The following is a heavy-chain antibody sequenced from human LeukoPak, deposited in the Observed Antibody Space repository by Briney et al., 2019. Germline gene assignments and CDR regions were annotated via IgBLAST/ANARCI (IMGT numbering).Heavy chain of an antibody. CDR1: GFTFSSYA. CDR2: ISGSGGST. J-gene: IGHJ4*02. V-gene: IGHV3-23*01. D-gene: IGHD3-22*01. Sequence: GGSLRLSCAASGFTFSSYAMSWVGQAPGKGLEGVSAISGSGGSTYYADSVKGRFTISRDNSKNTLYLQMNSLRAEDTAVYYCAKWRFYYDSSGYYYDYWGQGTLVTVSS. CDR3: AKWRFYYDSSGYYYDY.